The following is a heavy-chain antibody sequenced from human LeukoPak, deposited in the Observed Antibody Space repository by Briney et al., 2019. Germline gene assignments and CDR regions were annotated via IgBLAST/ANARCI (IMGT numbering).Heavy chain of an antibody. CDR3: AREARGVIDY. Sequence: GGSLRLFCAASGFTFSSYGMHWVRQAPGKGLEWVSVIYTGGSTYYADSVKGRFTISRDSSKNTLYLQMNSLRAEDTAVYYCAREARGVIDYWGQGTLVTVSS. D-gene: IGHD3-10*01. J-gene: IGHJ4*02. CDR1: GFTFSSYG. V-gene: IGHV3-53*01. CDR2: IYTGGST.